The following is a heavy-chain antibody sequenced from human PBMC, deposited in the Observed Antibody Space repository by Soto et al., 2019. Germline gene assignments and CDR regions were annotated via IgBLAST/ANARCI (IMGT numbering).Heavy chain of an antibody. Sequence: PGGSLRLSCAASGFSFRNYALSWVRQAPGQGLEWVSTISGSDGKTFYADSVKGRFSISRDTSQRTFYLQMNILRADATAMYYFAPWSYLDYWGPGTGVIV. CDR1: GFSFRNYA. D-gene: IGHD3-3*01. J-gene: IGHJ4*02. V-gene: IGHV3-23*01. CDR3: APWSYLDY. CDR2: ISGSDGKT.